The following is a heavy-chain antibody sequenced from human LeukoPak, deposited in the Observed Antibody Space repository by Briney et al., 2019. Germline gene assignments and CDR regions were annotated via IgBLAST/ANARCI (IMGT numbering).Heavy chain of an antibody. CDR2: ISHSGTT. D-gene: IGHD2-15*01. V-gene: IGHV4-34*01. CDR1: GGSFSGYY. J-gene: IGHJ3*02. CDR3: AREVGRLSDAFDI. Sequence: SETLSLTCAVYGGSFSGYYWSWIRQPPGKGLEWIGEISHSGTTHYTPSLKTRVTISLDTSKNQFSLKLTSVTAADTAVYYCAREVGRLSDAFDIWGQGTMVTVSS.